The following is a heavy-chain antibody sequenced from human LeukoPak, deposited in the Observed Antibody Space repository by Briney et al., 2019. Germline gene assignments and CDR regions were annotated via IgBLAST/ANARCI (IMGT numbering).Heavy chain of an antibody. V-gene: IGHV3-9*01. CDR1: GFTFDDYA. CDR2: ISWNSGSI. J-gene: IGHJ5*02. Sequence: GGSLRLSCAASGFTFDDYAMHWVRQAPGKGLEWVSGISWNSGSIGYADSVKGRFTISRDNAKNSLYLQMNSLRVDDTAIYYCTKDRRLGENSNVWFDPWGQGTLVTVSS. CDR3: TKDRRLGENSNVWFDP. D-gene: IGHD5-18*01.